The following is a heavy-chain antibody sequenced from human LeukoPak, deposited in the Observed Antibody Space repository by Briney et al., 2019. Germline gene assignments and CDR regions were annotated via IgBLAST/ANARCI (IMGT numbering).Heavy chain of an antibody. CDR1: GFTFSSYW. J-gene: IGHJ4*02. CDR3: ARDVVGSSGYYPRGYFDY. CDR2: INSDGSST. D-gene: IGHD3-22*01. V-gene: IGHV3-74*01. Sequence: GGSLRLSCAASGFTFSSYWMHWVRQAPGKGLVWVSRINSDGSSTSYADSVKGRFTISRDNSKNTLYLQMSSLRSEDTAVYYCARDVVGSSGYYPRGYFDYWGQGTLVTVSS.